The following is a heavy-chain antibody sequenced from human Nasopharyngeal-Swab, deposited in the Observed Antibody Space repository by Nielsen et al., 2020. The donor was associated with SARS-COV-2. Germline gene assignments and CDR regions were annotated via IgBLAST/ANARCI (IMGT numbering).Heavy chain of an antibody. CDR2: ITPDGSSS. V-gene: IGHV3-74*01. J-gene: IGHJ4*02. CDR1: GFTFSSYW. D-gene: IGHD1-1*01. Sequence: GGSLRLSCAASGFTFSSYWMHWVRQAPGKGLVWVSRITPDGSSSSYADSVQGRFTISRDNAKNTLYLQLNSLRAEDTAVYYCARDKDWNGLDSWGQGTLVTVSS. CDR3: ARDKDWNGLDS.